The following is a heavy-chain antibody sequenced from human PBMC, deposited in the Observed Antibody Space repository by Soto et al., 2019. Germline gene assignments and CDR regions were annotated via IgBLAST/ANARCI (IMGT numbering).Heavy chain of an antibody. CDR2: ISANNGNT. Sequence: QVQLVQSGAEVKKPGDSVRVSCKASGYTFTSYGIVWVRQAPGQGLEWMGWISANNGNTKYAQKLQGRVTMTTDASTSTGYMELRSLRSDDAAVYYCARDGYFDHWGQGTLVTVSS. V-gene: IGHV1-18*01. J-gene: IGHJ4*02. CDR3: ARDGYFDH. CDR1: GYTFTSYG.